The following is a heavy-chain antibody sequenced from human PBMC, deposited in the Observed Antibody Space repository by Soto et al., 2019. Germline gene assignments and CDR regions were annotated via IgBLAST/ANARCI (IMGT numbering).Heavy chain of an antibody. J-gene: IGHJ4*02. V-gene: IGHV1-69*01. D-gene: IGHD6-13*01. CDR2: IIPIFGTA. Sequence: QVQLVQSGAEVKKPGFSVKVSCKASGGTFSSYAISWVRQAPGQGLEWMGGIIPIFGTANYAQKFQGRVTITADESTSTAYMELSSLRSEDTAVYYCAKSDPPGVVAAAATGDYWGQGTLVTVSS. CDR3: AKSDPPGVVAAAATGDY. CDR1: GGTFSSYA.